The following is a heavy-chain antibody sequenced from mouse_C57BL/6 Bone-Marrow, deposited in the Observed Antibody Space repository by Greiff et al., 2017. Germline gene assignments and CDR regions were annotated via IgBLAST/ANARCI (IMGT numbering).Heavy chain of an antibody. D-gene: IGHD2-3*01. CDR2: IYPGSGST. Sequence: QVQLQQPGAELVKPGASVKMSCKASGYTFTSYWITWVKQRPGQGLAWIGDIYPGSGSTNYNEKFKSKATLTVDTSSSTAYMQLSSLTSEDSAVYYCANGYYYRDYAMDYWGQGTSVTVSS. J-gene: IGHJ4*01. CDR3: ANGYYYRDYAMDY. V-gene: IGHV1-55*01. CDR1: GYTFTSYW.